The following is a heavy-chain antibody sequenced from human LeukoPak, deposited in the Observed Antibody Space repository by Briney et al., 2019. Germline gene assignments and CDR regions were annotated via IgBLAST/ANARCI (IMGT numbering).Heavy chain of an antibody. D-gene: IGHD6-13*01. J-gene: IGHJ4*02. CDR3: AIGGAAAPLELSY. Sequence: SETLSLTCTVSGASISSYYWSWIRQPPGKGLEWIGRIYTSGSTNYNPSLKSRVTMSVDTSKNQFSLKLSSVTAADTAVYYCAIGGAAAPLELSYWGQGTLVTVSS. CDR2: IYTSGST. V-gene: IGHV4-4*07. CDR1: GASISSYY.